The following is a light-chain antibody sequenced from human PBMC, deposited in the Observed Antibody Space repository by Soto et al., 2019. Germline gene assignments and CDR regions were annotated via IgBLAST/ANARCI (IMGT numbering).Light chain of an antibody. J-gene: IGKJ4*01. CDR2: LRS. V-gene: IGKV2-28*01. CDR3: MQTLHGVT. Sequence: IVMTQSPLSLPVTPGEQASISCRSSQSLVHDNGFNYVDWYLQKPGQSPQLLIYLRSNRAPGVPDRFTGGGSGTDFTLRISRVEAEDVGVYYCMQTLHGVTVGGGTKVEIK. CDR1: QSLVHDNGFNY.